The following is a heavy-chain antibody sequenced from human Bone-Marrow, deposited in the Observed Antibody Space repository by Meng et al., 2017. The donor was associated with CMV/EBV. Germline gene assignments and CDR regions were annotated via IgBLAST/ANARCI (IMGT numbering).Heavy chain of an antibody. CDR2: ISSSSSYI. V-gene: IGHV3-21*01. D-gene: IGHD3-3*01. CDR3: ARVLRFLEWYYYYGMEV. CDR1: GFTFSSYS. J-gene: IGHJ6*02. Sequence: GGSLRPPCAAPGFTFSSYSMNWVRQAPGKGLEWVSSISSSSSYIYYADSVKGRFTIARDNAKNSLYLQRNSLRAEDTVVYYCARVLRFLEWYYYYGMEVWGQGTTVNVPS.